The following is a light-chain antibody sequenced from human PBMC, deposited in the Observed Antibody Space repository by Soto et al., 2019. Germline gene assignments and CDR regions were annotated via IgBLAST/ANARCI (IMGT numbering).Light chain of an antibody. Sequence: EIVLTQSPATLSLSPGERATLSCRASQSVSSYLAWYQQKPGQAPRLLIYDATNRATGIPARFSGSVSGTDFTLTISSLEPEDLAVYYCQQRCNLPVTGGQGTRLEIK. CDR3: QQRCNLPVT. V-gene: IGKV3-11*01. J-gene: IGKJ5*01. CDR1: QSVSSY. CDR2: DAT.